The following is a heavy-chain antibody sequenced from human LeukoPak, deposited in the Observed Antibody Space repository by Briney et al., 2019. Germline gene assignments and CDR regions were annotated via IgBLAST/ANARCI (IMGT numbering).Heavy chain of an antibody. CDR2: ISSSGSTI. V-gene: IGHV3-48*03. CDR1: GFTFNSFE. Sequence: GGSLRLSCTGSGFTFNSFEMNWVRQAPGRGLEWVSYISSSGSTISYADSVKVRFTVSRDNAKNSVYLQMNSLRAEDTAVYYCAKDLGWIHFAYWGQGTLVTVSS. CDR3: AKDLGWIHFAY. D-gene: IGHD5-18*01. J-gene: IGHJ4*02.